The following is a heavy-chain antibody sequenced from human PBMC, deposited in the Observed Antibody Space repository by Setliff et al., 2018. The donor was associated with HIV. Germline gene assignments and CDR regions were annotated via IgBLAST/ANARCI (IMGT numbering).Heavy chain of an antibody. CDR3: ARHRQISDWFDP. V-gene: IGHV4-39*01. J-gene: IGHJ5*02. CDR2: MNSKGES. Sequence: SETLSLTCSVSGGSIDNNKYYWSWIRQPPGKGLEWIGIMNSKGESFYNASFTNGVLISIDTSKNRFSLTMTSVTAADTAVYYCARHRQISDWFDPWGQGILVTVSS. CDR1: GGSIDNNKYY. D-gene: IGHD3-10*01.